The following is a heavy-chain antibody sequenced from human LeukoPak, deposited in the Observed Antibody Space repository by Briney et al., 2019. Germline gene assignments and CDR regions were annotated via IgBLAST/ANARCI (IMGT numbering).Heavy chain of an antibody. J-gene: IGHJ5*02. D-gene: IGHD2-2*01. CDR3: AREGGYQLPPGWFDP. CDR1: GGSISSSSYY. V-gene: IGHV4-39*02. Sequence: SETLSLTCTVSGGSISSSSYYWGWIRQPPGKGLEWIGSIYYSGSTYYNPSLKSRVTISVDTSKNQFSLKLNSVTPEDTAVYYCAREGGYQLPPGWFDPWGQGTLVTVSS. CDR2: IYYSGST.